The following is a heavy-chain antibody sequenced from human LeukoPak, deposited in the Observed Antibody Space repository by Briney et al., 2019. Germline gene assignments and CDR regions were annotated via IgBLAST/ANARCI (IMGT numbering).Heavy chain of an antibody. V-gene: IGHV3-43D*03. CDR1: GFTFDDYA. J-gene: IGHJ4*02. Sequence: GGSLRLSCAASGFTFDDYAMHWVRQAPGKGLEWVSLISWDGGSTYYADSVKGRFTISRDNSKNSLYLQMNSLRAEDTALYYCAKSRWLQNMGSAIDYWGQGTLVTVSS. CDR2: ISWDGGST. D-gene: IGHD5-24*01. CDR3: AKSRWLQNMGSAIDY.